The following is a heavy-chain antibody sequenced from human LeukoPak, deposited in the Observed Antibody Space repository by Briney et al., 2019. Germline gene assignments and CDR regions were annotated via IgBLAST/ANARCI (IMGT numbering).Heavy chain of an antibody. CDR1: GVTFSSYA. CDR2: ISYDGSNK. D-gene: IGHD3-10*01. J-gene: IGHJ4*02. V-gene: IGHV3-30*01. Sequence: LTGGSLRLSCAASGVTFSSYAMHWVRQAPGKGLEWVAVISYDGSNKYYADSVKGRFTISRDNSKNTLYLQMNSLRAEDTAVYYCARMYYYGSGSYRPMDYWGQRTLVTVSS. CDR3: ARMYYYGSGSYRPMDY.